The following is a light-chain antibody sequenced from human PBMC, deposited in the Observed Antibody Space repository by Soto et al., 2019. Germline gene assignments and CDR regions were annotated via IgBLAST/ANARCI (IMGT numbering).Light chain of an antibody. V-gene: IGKV3-20*01. CDR2: GVS. CDR1: QPVNSGY. CDR3: QVYGSSPKT. Sequence: IVLTQSPGTLSLSPGAGATLSCRASQPVNSGYLAWYQQKPGQAPRLLMYGVSTRDTGIPDRFSGSGAGTDFTLTISRLEPGDFAVYYCQVYGSSPKTFGQGTKVEFK. J-gene: IGKJ1*01.